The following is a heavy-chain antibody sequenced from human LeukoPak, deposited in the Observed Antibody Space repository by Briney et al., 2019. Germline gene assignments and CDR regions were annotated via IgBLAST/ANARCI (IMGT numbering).Heavy chain of an antibody. CDR1: GGSISSYY. CDR3: ARVTALLPVDYFDY. Sequence: TSETLSLTCTVSGGSISSYYWSWIRQPAGKGLEWIGRIYTSGSTNYNPSLKSQVTMSVDTSRNQFSLKLSSVTAADPAVYYCARVTALLPVDYFDYWGQGTLVTVSS. CDR2: IYTSGST. J-gene: IGHJ4*02. V-gene: IGHV4-4*07. D-gene: IGHD3-22*01.